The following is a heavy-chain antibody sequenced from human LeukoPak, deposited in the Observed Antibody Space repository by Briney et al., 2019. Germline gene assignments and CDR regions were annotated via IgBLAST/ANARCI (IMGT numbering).Heavy chain of an antibody. Sequence: PGGSLRLSCAASGCTFSSSAMSWVRQAPGKGLEWVANIKQDGSDKYYVDSVKGRFTISRDNAKNSLYLQMNSLRAEDTAVYYCARDQGAGTTWEGFDPWGQGTLVTVSS. V-gene: IGHV3-7*01. D-gene: IGHD1-7*01. J-gene: IGHJ5*02. CDR1: GCTFSSSA. CDR3: ARDQGAGTTWEGFDP. CDR2: IKQDGSDK.